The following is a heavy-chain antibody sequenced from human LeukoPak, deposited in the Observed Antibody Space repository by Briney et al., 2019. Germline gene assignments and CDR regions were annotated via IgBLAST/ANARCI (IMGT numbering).Heavy chain of an antibody. D-gene: IGHD6-13*01. J-gene: IGHJ4*02. Sequence: GGSLRLSCAASGFTSSSYGMHWVRQAPGKGLEWVAVIWYDGSNKYYADSVKGRFTISRDNSKNTLYLQMNSLTAADTAVYYCATLAAAGTPGRDYWGQGTLVTVSS. CDR1: GFTSSSYG. CDR2: IWYDGSNK. CDR3: ATLAAAGTPGRDY. V-gene: IGHV3-33*01.